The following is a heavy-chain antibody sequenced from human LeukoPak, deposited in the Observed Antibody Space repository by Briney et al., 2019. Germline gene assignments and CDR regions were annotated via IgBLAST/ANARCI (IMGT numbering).Heavy chain of an antibody. Sequence: GGSLRLSCAASGFNFSDYFMNWVRQAPGKGLEYVSSISSSSRHIYYADSVKGRFTISRDNTKSSLYLQMNSLRVEDMAVYYCARGYCGGDCYGDWGQGTLVTVSS. D-gene: IGHD2-21*02. V-gene: IGHV3-21*01. J-gene: IGHJ1*01. CDR1: GFNFSDYF. CDR3: ARGYCGGDCYGD. CDR2: ISSSSRHI.